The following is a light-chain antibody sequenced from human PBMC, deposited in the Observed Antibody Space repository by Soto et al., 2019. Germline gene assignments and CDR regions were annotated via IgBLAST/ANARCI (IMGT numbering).Light chain of an antibody. Sequence: DIQMTQSPSSLSASVGDRVTITCQASQDIRNFLNWYQQKPGIAPKLLIYDASNLETGVPSRFSGSESGTDFTFTISRLPAEDAATYYCQQYDNPPLTFGGGTKVEIK. CDR1: QDIRNF. J-gene: IGKJ4*01. CDR3: QQYDNPPLT. CDR2: DAS. V-gene: IGKV1-33*01.